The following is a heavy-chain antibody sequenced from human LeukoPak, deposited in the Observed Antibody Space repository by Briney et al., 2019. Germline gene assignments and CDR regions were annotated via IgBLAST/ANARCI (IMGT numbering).Heavy chain of an antibody. CDR1: GGSISSYY. V-gene: IGHV4-59*08. CDR3: ARRRGYSGYEYYFDY. J-gene: IGHJ4*02. CDR2: IYYSGST. D-gene: IGHD5-12*01. Sequence: SETLSLTCTVSGGSISSYYWSWLRQPPGKGLEWIGYIYYSGSTNYNPSLKSRVTISVDTSKNQFSLKLSSVTAADTAVYYCARRRGYSGYEYYFDYWGQGTLVTVSS.